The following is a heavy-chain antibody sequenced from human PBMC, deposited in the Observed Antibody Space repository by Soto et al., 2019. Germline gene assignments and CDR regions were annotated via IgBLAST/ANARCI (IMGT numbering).Heavy chain of an antibody. Sequence: PGGSLRLSCAASGFTFSSYGMHWVRQGPGKGLEWVAVISYDGSNKYYADSVKGRFTISRDNSKNTLYMQMNSLRAEDTAVYYCAKEFKIVVLGYYGMDVRGQGTTVTV. D-gene: IGHD1-26*01. CDR2: ISYDGSNK. V-gene: IGHV3-30*18. CDR1: GFTFSSYG. J-gene: IGHJ6*02. CDR3: AKEFKIVVLGYYGMDV.